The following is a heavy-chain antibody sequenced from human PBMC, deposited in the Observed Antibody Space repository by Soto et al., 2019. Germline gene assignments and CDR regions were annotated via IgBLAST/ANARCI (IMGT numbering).Heavy chain of an antibody. CDR2: IIPIFGTA. CDR1: GVTFSSYA. Sequence: SLEVSCKAYGVTFSSYAISWVRQAPGQGLEWMGGIIPIFGTANYAQKFQGRVTITADKSTSTAYMELSSLRSEDTAVYYCARTAFRIAAAETYYYGMDVWGQGITVTVSS. J-gene: IGHJ6*02. CDR3: ARTAFRIAAAETYYYGMDV. V-gene: IGHV1-69*06. D-gene: IGHD6-13*01.